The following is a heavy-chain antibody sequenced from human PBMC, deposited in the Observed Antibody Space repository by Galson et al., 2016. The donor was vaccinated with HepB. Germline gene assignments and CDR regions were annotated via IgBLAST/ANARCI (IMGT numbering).Heavy chain of an antibody. J-gene: IGHJ4*02. D-gene: IGHD4-17*01. CDR2: ISYDGSNK. CDR1: GFTFSNYA. CDR3: ARDPLRYGDRHFDY. Sequence: SLRLSCAASGFTFSNYAMHWVRQAPGKGLEWVAIISYDGSNKYYADSVKVRFTISRDNSKNTLYLQMNILRAEDTAVYYCARDPLRYGDRHFDYWGQGTLVTVSS. V-gene: IGHV3-30-3*01.